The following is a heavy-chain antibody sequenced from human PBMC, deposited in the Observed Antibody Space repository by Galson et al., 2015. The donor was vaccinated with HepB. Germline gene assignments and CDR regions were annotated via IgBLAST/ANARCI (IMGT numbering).Heavy chain of an antibody. CDR1: GYSFTTYW. D-gene: IGHD3-10*01. CDR3: ARHGLYYYGSGSSLDY. V-gene: IGHV5-51*01. CDR2: IYPSDSDT. Sequence: QSGAEVKKPGESLKISCKGSGYSFTTYWIGWVRQMPGKGLEWMGIIYPSDSDTRYSPSFQGHVTISADKSISTAYLQWSSLKASDTVMYYCARHGLYYYGSGSSLDYWGQGTLVTVSS. J-gene: IGHJ4*02.